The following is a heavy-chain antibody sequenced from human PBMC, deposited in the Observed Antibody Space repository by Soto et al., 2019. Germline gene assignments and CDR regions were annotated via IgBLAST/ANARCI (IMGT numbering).Heavy chain of an antibody. Sequence: PGGSLRLSCAASGFTFSSYAMHWVRQAPGKGLEWVAVISYDGSNKYYADSVKGRFTISRDNSKNTLYLQMNSLRAEDTAVYYCVRGYFYDNAGPYFDYWGQGTLVTVSS. J-gene: IGHJ4*02. CDR3: VRGYFYDNAGPYFDY. D-gene: IGHD3-22*01. CDR1: GFTFSSYA. CDR2: ISYDGSNK. V-gene: IGHV3-30-3*01.